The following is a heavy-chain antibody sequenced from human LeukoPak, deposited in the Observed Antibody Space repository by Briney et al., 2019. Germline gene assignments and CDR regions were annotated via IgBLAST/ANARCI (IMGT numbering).Heavy chain of an antibody. D-gene: IGHD2-15*01. J-gene: IGHJ4*02. Sequence: GGSLRLSCAASGFTFSSYSMNWVRQAPGKGLEWVSYISSSGSTIYYADSVKGRFTISRDNAKNSLYLQMNSLRAEDTAVYYCAKDLAYCTGGSCSHWGRGTLVTVSS. CDR3: AKDLAYCTGGSCSH. V-gene: IGHV3-48*04. CDR1: GFTFSSYS. CDR2: ISSSGSTI.